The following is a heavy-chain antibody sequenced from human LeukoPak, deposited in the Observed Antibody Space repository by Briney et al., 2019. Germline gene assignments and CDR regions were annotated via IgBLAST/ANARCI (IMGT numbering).Heavy chain of an antibody. Sequence: GASVKVSCKASGYTFTRYYMHWVRQAPGQGLEWMGIINPSGGSTSYAQKFQGRVTMTRDTSISTAYLQWSSLKASDTAMYYCARLPPGSSGYTFDYWGQGTLVTVSS. CDR2: INPSGGST. V-gene: IGHV1-46*01. CDR1: GYTFTRYY. CDR3: ARLPPGSSGYTFDY. J-gene: IGHJ4*02. D-gene: IGHD3-22*01.